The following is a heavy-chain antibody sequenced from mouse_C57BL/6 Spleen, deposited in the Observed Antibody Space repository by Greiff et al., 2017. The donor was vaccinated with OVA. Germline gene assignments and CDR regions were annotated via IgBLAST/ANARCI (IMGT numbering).Heavy chain of an antibody. CDR1: GFSFNTYA. Sequence: EVKVVESGGGLVQPKGSLKLSCAASGFSFNTYAMNWVRQAPGKGLEWVASIRSKSNNYATYYADSVKDRFTISRDESESMLYLQMNNLKTEDTAMYYCVRQDYYGSTQYYFDYWGQGTTLTVSS. CDR3: VRQDYYGSTQYYFDY. V-gene: IGHV10-1*01. J-gene: IGHJ2*01. D-gene: IGHD1-1*01. CDR2: IRSKSNNYAT.